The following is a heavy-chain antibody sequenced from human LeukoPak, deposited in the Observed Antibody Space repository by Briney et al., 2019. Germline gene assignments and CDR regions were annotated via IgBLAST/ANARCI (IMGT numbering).Heavy chain of an antibody. CDR1: GFTFSSCG. CDR2: IWYDGSNK. CDR3: ARDPHGDYAVDY. V-gene: IGHV3-33*01. J-gene: IGHJ4*02. Sequence: GGSLRLSCAASGFTFSSCGMHWVRQAPGKGLEWVAIIWYDGSNKYYADSVKGRFTISRDNSKNTLYLQMNSLRVEGTAVYYCARDPHGDYAVDYWGQGALVTVSS. D-gene: IGHD4-17*01.